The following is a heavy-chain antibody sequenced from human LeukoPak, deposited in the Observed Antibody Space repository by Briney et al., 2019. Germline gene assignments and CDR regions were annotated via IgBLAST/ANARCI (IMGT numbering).Heavy chain of an antibody. D-gene: IGHD6-13*01. CDR2: IYSSGIT. CDR1: GGSISSHY. V-gene: IGHV4-59*08. J-gene: IGHJ4*02. Sequence: SETLCLTCTVSGGSISSHYWTWIRQPPGKGLEWIGYIYSSGITNYNPSLTSRLTISVDTSSNQFSLDLRSMTAADTAVYYCARHLSSSWNFDYWGRGTLVTVSS. CDR3: ARHLSSSWNFDY.